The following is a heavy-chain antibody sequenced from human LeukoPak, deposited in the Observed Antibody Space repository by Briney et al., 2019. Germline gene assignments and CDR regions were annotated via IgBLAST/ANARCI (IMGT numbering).Heavy chain of an antibody. D-gene: IGHD3-16*01. V-gene: IGHV4-30-2*01. CDR3: ARLTPSFDY. J-gene: IGHJ4*02. CDR1: GGSISSGGYY. CDR2: IYHSGST. Sequence: PPETLSLTCTVSGGSISSGGYYWSWIRQPPGRGLEWIGYIYHSGSTYYNPSLKSRVTISVDRSKNQFSLKLSSVTAADTAVYYCARLTPSFDYWGQGTLVTVSS.